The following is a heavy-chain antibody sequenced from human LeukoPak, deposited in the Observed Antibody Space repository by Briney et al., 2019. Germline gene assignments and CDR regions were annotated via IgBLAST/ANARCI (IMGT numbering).Heavy chain of an antibody. CDR3: ARDGLGGSGAFDI. D-gene: IGHD3-16*01. V-gene: IGHV1-2*02. CDR1: GYTFIGYY. J-gene: IGHJ3*02. CDR2: LNPNSGGT. Sequence: ASVKVSCKASGYTFIGYYIHWLRQAPGQGLARMGWLNPNSGGTNYAQKFQDRVTMTRDRSISTAYLELSRLRSDDTAIYYCARDGLGGSGAFDIWGQGTMVTVSS.